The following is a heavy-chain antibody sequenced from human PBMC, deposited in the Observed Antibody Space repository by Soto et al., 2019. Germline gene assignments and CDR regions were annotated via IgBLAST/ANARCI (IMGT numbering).Heavy chain of an antibody. CDR2: ISSSSSTI. J-gene: IGHJ5*02. CDR1: GFTFSSYS. Sequence: GSLRLSCAAAGFTFSSYSVNWVRQAPGKGLEWVSYISSSSSTIYYADSVKGRFTISRDNAKNSLYLQMNSLRDEDTAVYYCARAMVRANWFDPWGQGTLVTVSS. D-gene: IGHD3-10*01. CDR3: ARAMVRANWFDP. V-gene: IGHV3-48*02.